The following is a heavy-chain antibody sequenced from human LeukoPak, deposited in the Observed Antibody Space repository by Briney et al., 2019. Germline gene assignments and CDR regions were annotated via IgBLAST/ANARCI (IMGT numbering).Heavy chain of an antibody. Sequence: GESLKISCKGSGYTFTNYWIAWVHQMPGKGLEWMGMIYPGDSDSRYSPSFQGQVTFSADKSISTAYLQWSSLKASDSAMYYCVKESGYSSGWYPYWGQGTLVTVSS. J-gene: IGHJ4*02. D-gene: IGHD6-19*01. CDR3: VKESGYSSGWYPY. V-gene: IGHV5-51*07. CDR1: GYTFTNYW. CDR2: IYPGDSDS.